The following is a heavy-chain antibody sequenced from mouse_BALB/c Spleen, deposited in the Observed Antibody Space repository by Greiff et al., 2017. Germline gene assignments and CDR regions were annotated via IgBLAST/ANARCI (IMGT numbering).Heavy chain of an antibody. CDR3: GEEGYGEAWFAY. D-gene: IGHD2-2*01. J-gene: IGHJ2*01. CDR2: LLPGSGST. V-gene: IGHV1-9*01. CDR1: GSPFSSYL. Sequence: AQLQQSGAGLMKPGASVKISCKATGSPFSSYLIAWVRQRPGHGLVWIGELLPGSGSTNYNEKFKGKATFTADTSSNTAYMQLCSVTSEDAAVYYAGEEGYGEAWFAYWGQGTTLTVSS.